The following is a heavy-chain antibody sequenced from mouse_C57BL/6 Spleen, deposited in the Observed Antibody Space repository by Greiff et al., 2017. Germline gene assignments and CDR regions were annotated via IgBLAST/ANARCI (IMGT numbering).Heavy chain of an antibody. V-gene: IGHV1-76*01. CDR2: IYPGSGNT. CDR3: ARGGGYAMDY. CDR1: GYTFTDYY. Sequence: QVHVKQSGAELVRPGASVKLSCKASGYTFTDYYINWVKQRPGQGLEWIARIYPGSGNTYYNEKFKGKATLTAEKSSSTAYMQLSSLTSEDSAVYFCARGGGYAMDYWGQGTSVTVSS. J-gene: IGHJ4*01.